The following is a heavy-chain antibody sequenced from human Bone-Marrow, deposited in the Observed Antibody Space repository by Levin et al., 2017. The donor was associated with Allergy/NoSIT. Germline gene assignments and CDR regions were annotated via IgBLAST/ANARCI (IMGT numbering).Heavy chain of an antibody. CDR1: GFTFSSYA. Sequence: PGGSLRLSCAASGFTFSSYAMHWVRQAPGKGLEWVAVISYDGSNKYYADSVKGRFTISRDNSKNTLYLQMNSLRAEDTAVYYCARSNEPVGYYYDSSGYYYLDYWGQGTLVTVSS. J-gene: IGHJ4*02. CDR3: ARSNEPVGYYYDSSGYYYLDY. CDR2: ISYDGSNK. V-gene: IGHV3-30-3*01. D-gene: IGHD3-22*01.